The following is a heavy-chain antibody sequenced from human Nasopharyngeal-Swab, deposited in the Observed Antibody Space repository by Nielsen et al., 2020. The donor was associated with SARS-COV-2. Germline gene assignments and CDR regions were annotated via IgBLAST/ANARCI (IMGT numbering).Heavy chain of an antibody. J-gene: IGHJ4*02. CDR3: ARMAEMATEKFDY. D-gene: IGHD5-24*01. V-gene: IGHV2-26*01. CDR2: TFSNDEE. Sequence: LRPGEGKALEWLAHTFSNDEESYSTSLKSRLTISKDTSKSQVVLTMTNMDPVDTATYYCARMAEMATEKFDYWGQGTLVTVSS.